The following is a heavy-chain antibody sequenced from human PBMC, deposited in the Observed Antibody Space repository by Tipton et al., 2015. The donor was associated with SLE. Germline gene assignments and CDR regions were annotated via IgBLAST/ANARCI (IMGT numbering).Heavy chain of an antibody. CDR1: GYSISSGYY. V-gene: IGHV4-38-2*01. CDR3: ARPNYYDSSGYYDYFDY. J-gene: IGHJ4*02. CDR2: VYRTA. Sequence: TLSLTCAVSGYSISSGYYWGWIRQSPVKGLEWIGIVYRTAYYNPSLKSRVTVSVDTSKNQFSLKLSSVTAADTAVYYCARPNYYDSSGYYDYFDYWGQGTLVTVSS. D-gene: IGHD3-22*01.